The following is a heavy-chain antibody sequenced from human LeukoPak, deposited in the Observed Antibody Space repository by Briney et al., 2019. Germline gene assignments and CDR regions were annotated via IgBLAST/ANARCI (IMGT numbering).Heavy chain of an antibody. Sequence: ASVKVSCKASGYTFTGYYIHWVRQAPGQGLEWMGWINPNSGDPNYPQKFQGRVTMTRDTSISTAYMEMSSLTSDDTAVYYCARSARHCNNGVCFTDYYIDLWGKGTTVIVSS. CDR3: ARSARHCNNGVCFTDYYIDL. V-gene: IGHV1-2*02. D-gene: IGHD2-8*01. J-gene: IGHJ6*03. CDR1: GYTFTGYY. CDR2: INPNSGDP.